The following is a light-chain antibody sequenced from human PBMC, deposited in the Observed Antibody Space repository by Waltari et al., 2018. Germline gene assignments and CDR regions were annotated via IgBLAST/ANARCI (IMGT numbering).Light chain of an antibody. Sequence: EVVLTQSPATLSVSLGERATLSCRAGQSVSSDLAGYQQKPGQAPRLIIHGASIRATGIPARFSGSGSGTEFTLTISSLQSEDSAVYYCQQYNKWPPGTFGQGTRVEIK. CDR2: GAS. CDR1: QSVSSD. CDR3: QQYNKWPPGT. V-gene: IGKV3-15*01. J-gene: IGKJ1*01.